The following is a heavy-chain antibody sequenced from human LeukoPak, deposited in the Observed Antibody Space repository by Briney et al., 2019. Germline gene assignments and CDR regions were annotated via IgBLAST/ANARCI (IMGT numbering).Heavy chain of an antibody. CDR3: ARDDYGSGTYSY. Sequence: ASVKVSCTASGYTFTDYYIHWVRQAPGQGLEWIGWINPNSGATKYAQNFQGRVTMTRDTSISTAYMELNSLRSDDTAVYYCARDDYGSGTYSYWGQGTLVTVSS. V-gene: IGHV1-2*02. J-gene: IGHJ4*02. CDR2: INPNSGAT. CDR1: GYTFTDYY. D-gene: IGHD3-10*01.